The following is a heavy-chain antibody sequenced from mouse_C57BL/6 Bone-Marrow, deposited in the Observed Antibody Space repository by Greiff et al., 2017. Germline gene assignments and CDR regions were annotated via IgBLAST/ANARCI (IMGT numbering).Heavy chain of an antibody. V-gene: IGHV5-17*01. D-gene: IGHD1-1*02. CDR1: GFTFSDYG. Sequence: DVQLQESGGGLVKPGGSLKLSCAASGFTFSDYGMHWVRQAPEKGLEWVAYISSGSSTIYYAATVKGRFTISSDKAKNTLFLHMTSLRSEGTAMYYCARPKLWSAWFACWGQGTLVTVSA. J-gene: IGHJ3*01. CDR2: ISSGSSTI. CDR3: ARPKLWSAWFAC.